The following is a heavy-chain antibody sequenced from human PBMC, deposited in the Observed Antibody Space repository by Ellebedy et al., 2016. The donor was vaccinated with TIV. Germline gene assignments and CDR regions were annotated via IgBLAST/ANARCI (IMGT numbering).Heavy chain of an antibody. V-gene: IGHV1-8*01. CDR3: ARNKDGLQH. CDR2: VHPNSGNT. CDR1: GYTFTSYG. J-gene: IGHJ1*01. Sequence: ASVKVSCXASGYTFTSYGIYWVRQATGQGLEYMGWVHPNSGNTNYAQKFQGRVTMTRDTSISTVYMDLDNLRSEDTGLYYCARNKDGLQHWGQGTLVTVSS.